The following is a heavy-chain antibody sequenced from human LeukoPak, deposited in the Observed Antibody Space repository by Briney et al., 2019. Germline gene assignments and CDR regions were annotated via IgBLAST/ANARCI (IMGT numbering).Heavy chain of an antibody. CDR1: GYTFTSYY. CDR3: ARDREVAGGDWMCFDY. CDR2: INPSGGST. V-gene: IGHV1-46*01. J-gene: IGHJ4*02. Sequence: GASVKVSCKASGYTFTSYYMHWVRQAPGQGLEWMGIINPSGGSTSYAQKFQGRVTMTRDTSTSTVYMELSSLRSEDTAVYYCARDREVAGGDWMCFDYWGQGTLVTVSS. D-gene: IGHD2-21*02.